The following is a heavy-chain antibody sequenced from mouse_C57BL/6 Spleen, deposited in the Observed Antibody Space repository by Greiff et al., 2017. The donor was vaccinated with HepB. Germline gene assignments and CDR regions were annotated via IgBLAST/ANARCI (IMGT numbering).Heavy chain of an antibody. CDR2: IDPSDSYT. V-gene: IGHV1-69*01. D-gene: IGHD2-4*01. CDR3: ARRRNDYDGFAY. J-gene: IGHJ3*01. Sequence: QVQLQQPGAELVMPGASVKLSCKASGYTFTSYWMHWVKQRPGQGLEWIGEIDPSDSYTNYNQKFKGKSTWTVDKSSSTAYMQLSSLTSEDSAVYYCARRRNDYDGFAYWGQGTLVTVSA. CDR1: GYTFTSYW.